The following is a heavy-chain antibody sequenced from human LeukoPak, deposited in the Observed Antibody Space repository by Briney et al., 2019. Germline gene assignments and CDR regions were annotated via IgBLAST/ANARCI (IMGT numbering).Heavy chain of an antibody. CDR1: GYTFTRYD. Sequence: ASVKVSCKASGYTFTRYDINWVRQATGQGLEWMGWMNPNSGNTGYAQKFQGRVTMTRNTSISTAYMELRSLRSDDTAVYYCASSGSYPEGPMDVWGQGTTVTVSS. CDR3: ASSGSYPEGPMDV. CDR2: MNPNSGNT. D-gene: IGHD1-26*01. J-gene: IGHJ6*02. V-gene: IGHV1-8*01.